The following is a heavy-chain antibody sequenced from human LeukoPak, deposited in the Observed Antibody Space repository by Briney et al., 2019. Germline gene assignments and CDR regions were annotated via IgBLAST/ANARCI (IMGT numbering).Heavy chain of an antibody. Sequence: GRSLRLSCAASGFTFSDYTMHWVRQAPGKGLEWVAVISYDGSNKYYTDSVKGRFTISRDNSKNTLYLQMNSLRAEDTAVYYCARVVSLGKWSIPFDSWGQGTLVTVSS. CDR1: GFTFSDYT. CDR3: ARVVSLGKWSIPFDS. CDR2: ISYDGSNK. V-gene: IGHV3-30*10. J-gene: IGHJ4*02. D-gene: IGHD3-16*01.